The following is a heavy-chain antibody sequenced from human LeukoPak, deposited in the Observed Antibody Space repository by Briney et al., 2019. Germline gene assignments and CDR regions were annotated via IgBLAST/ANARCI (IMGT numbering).Heavy chain of an antibody. CDR2: ISARSSYM. CDR3: ASSSG. V-gene: IGHV3-21*01. Sequence: GGSLRLSCAASGFTFNTYTMNWVRQAPGKGLEWVSSISARSSYMYYVDSVKGRFVISRDDAKNSLYPQMNSLRAEDTAVYYCASSSGWGQGTLVTVS. J-gene: IGHJ4*02. D-gene: IGHD6-19*01. CDR1: GFTFNTYT.